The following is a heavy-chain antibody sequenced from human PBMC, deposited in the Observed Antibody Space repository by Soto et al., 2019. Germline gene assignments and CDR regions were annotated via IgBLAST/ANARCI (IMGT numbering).Heavy chain of an antibody. J-gene: IGHJ4*02. CDR2: ISAYNGNT. CDR3: ARDRGLYSYYFDY. V-gene: IGHV1-18*01. D-gene: IGHD5-18*01. Sequence: ASVKDSRMSSGYTFPSYGISWVRQAPGQGLEWMGWISAYNGNTNDAQKLQGRVTMTTDTSTSTAYMELRSLRSDDTAVYYGARDRGLYSYYFDYWGQGTLVTVSS. CDR1: GYTFPSYG.